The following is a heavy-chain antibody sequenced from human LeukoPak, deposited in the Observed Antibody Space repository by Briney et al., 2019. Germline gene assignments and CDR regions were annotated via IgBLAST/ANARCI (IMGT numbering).Heavy chain of an antibody. V-gene: IGHV4-39*07. J-gene: IGHJ4*02. D-gene: IGHD3-22*01. CDR3: ASGQDYYDI. CDR2: IYYSGST. CDR1: GGSISSSSYY. Sequence: PSETLSLACTVSGGSISSSSYYWGWIRQPPGKGLEWIGSIYYSGSTYYNPSLKSRVTISVDTSKNQFSLKLSSVTAADTAVYYCASGQDYYDIWGQGTLVTVSS.